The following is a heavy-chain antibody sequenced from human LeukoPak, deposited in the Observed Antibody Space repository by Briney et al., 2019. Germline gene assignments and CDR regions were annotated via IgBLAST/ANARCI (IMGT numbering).Heavy chain of an antibody. CDR2: IYHSGST. CDR1: GGSFSGYY. Sequence: SETLSLTCAVYGGSFSGYYWSWIRQPPGKELEWIGSIYHSGSTSYNPSLKSRVTISVDTSKNQFSLKLSSVTAADTAVYYCARDPATYSYDSSGIWDAFDIWGRGTMVTVSS. J-gene: IGHJ3*02. CDR3: ARDPATYSYDSSGIWDAFDI. D-gene: IGHD3-22*01. V-gene: IGHV4-34*01.